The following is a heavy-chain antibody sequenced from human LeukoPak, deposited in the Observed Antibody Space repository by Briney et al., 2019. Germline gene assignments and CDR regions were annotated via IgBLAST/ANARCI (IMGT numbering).Heavy chain of an antibody. V-gene: IGHV3-23*01. J-gene: IGHJ4*02. CDR3: ARDLISGPATHDS. Sequence: PGGSLRLSCAASGFTFSNYAMRWVRQAPGKGLEWVSVITSGGSTYFADSVKGRFTVSRDNSKNTLSLQMNSLRVEDTAVYYCARDLISGPATHDSWGQGALVTVSS. CDR2: ITSGGST. CDR1: GFTFSNYA. D-gene: IGHD2-15*01.